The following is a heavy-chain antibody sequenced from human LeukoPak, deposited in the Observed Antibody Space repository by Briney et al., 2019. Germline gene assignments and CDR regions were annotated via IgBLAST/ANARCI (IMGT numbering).Heavy chain of an antibody. CDR1: GFIFSNYG. V-gene: IGHV3-64*01. CDR2: ISSSGGNT. J-gene: IGHJ4*02. CDR3: AREERGLAIDY. Sequence: GGSLRLSCAASGFIFSNYGMHWVRQAPGKGLEYVSGISSSGGNTYYASSVKGRFAISRDNSKNTLFLQMGSLRAEDMAVYYCAREERGLAIDYWGQGTLVTVSS. D-gene: IGHD5-12*01.